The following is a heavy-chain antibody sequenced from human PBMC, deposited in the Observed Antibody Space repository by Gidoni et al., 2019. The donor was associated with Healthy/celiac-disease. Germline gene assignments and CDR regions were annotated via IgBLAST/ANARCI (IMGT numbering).Heavy chain of an antibody. Sequence: EVQLVESGGGLVQPGGSLRLSFAASGFTFSSYWMSWVRQAPGKGLEWVANIKQDGSEKYYVDSVKGRFTISRDNAKNSLYLQMNSLRAEDTAVYYCARDLYYDFWSGYYRAFDYWGQGTLVTVSS. CDR3: ARDLYYDFWSGYYRAFDY. CDR1: GFTFSSYW. J-gene: IGHJ4*02. V-gene: IGHV3-7*01. CDR2: IKQDGSEK. D-gene: IGHD3-3*01.